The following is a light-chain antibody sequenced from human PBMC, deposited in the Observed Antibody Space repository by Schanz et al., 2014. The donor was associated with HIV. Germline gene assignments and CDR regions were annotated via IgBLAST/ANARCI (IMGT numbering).Light chain of an antibody. CDR1: QSLGSNF. CDR2: GAS. J-gene: IGKJ4*01. CDR3: QQANSFPLG. Sequence: IVLTQSPGTLSLSPGERAALSCRASQSLGSNFLAWYQQKPGQPPRLLIYGASSRAAGIPDRFSGSGSGTDFTLTISSLQSEDFATYYCQQANSFPLGFGGGTKVEIK. V-gene: IGKV3-20*01.